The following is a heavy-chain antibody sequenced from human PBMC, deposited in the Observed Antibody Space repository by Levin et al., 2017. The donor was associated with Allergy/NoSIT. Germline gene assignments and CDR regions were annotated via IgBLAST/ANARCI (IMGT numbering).Heavy chain of an antibody. J-gene: IGHJ4*02. V-gene: IGHV3-30-3*01. CDR2: ISYDGTNK. Sequence: GGSLRLSCAASGFTFSSYAMHWVRQAPGKGLEWVAVISYDGTNKYYADSVKGRFTISRDDSKNTLYLQMNSLRAEDTAVYYCARGGLGGYHSGSYYKSFDYWGPGTLVTVSS. CDR3: ARGGLGGYHSGSYYKSFDY. D-gene: IGHD3-10*01. CDR1: GFTFSSYA.